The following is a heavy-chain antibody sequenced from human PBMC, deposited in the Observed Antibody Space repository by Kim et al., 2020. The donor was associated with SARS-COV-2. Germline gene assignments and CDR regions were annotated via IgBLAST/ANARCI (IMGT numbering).Heavy chain of an antibody. Sequence: RFTISRDNAKNSLYLQMNSLRAEDTAVYYCARTPPLYYYDSSGEWPWADYWGQGTLVTVSS. D-gene: IGHD3-22*01. CDR3: ARTPPLYYYDSSGEWPWADY. V-gene: IGHV3-11*06. J-gene: IGHJ4*02.